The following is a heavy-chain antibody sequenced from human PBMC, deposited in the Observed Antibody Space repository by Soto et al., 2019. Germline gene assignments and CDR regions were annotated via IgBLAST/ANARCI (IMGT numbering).Heavy chain of an antibody. CDR2: IYSGGST. J-gene: IGHJ6*02. D-gene: IGHD3-9*01. Sequence: GGSLRLSCAASGFTVSSNYMSWVRQAPGKGLEWVSVIYSGGSTYYADSVKGRFTISRDNSKNTLYLQMNSLRAEDTAVYYCAREGEHYDILTGYYDNYGMDVWGQGTTVTVS. V-gene: IGHV3-66*01. CDR3: AREGEHYDILTGYYDNYGMDV. CDR1: GFTVSSNY.